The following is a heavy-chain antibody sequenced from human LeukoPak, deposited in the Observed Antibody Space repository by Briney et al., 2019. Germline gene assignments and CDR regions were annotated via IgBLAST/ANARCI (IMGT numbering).Heavy chain of an antibody. CDR1: GGSISSRSDY. D-gene: IGHD4-23*01. J-gene: IGHJ6*03. CDR3: SRSHDYGGLYLYYYMDV. Sequence: SETLSLTCTVSGGSISSRSDYWGWIRQTPGKGLEWIGNLDSSGSTYYNPSLKSRVTISVGTSKNQFSLNLRSVTAADTAIYFCSRSHDYGGLYLYYYMDVWGKGTTVTVSS. CDR2: LDSSGST. V-gene: IGHV4-39*01.